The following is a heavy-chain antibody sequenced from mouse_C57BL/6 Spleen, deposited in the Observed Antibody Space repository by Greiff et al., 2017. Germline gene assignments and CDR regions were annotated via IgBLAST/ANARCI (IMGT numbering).Heavy chain of an antibody. CDR3: SRDGLRRQDYYAMDY. CDR1: GYTFTDYN. CDR2: INPNNGGT. V-gene: IGHV1-18*01. J-gene: IGHJ4*01. Sequence: VQLQQSGPELVKPGASVKIPCKASGYTFTDYNMDWVKQSNGKSLEWIGDINPNNGGTIYNQKFKGKATLTVDKSSSTAYMELRSLTSQDTAVYYVSRDGLRRQDYYAMDYWGQGTSVTVSS. D-gene: IGHD2-2*01.